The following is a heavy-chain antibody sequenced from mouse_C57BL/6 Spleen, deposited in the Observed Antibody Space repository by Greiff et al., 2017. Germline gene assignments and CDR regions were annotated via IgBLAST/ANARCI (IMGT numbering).Heavy chain of an antibody. CDR2: IDPETGGT. J-gene: IGHJ2*01. V-gene: IGHV1-15*01. Sequence: VQLQQSGAELVRPGASVTLSCKASGYTFTDYEMHWVKQTPVHGLEWIGAIDPETGGTDYNQKFKGKAIMTADKSSSTAYMELRSLTSEDSAVYYCTSDGSSQYYFDYWGQGTTLTVSS. CDR3: TSDGSSQYYFDY. D-gene: IGHD1-1*01. CDR1: GYTFTDYE.